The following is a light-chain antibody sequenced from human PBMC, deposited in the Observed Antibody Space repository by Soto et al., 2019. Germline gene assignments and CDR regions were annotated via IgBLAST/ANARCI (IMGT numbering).Light chain of an antibody. CDR3: QQFDGSLWT. Sequence: EIVLTQSPGTLSLSPGERATLSCRASQSVTSTHLAWYQQKPGQAPRLLIYDASTRATGIPDRFSGSGSGTDFTLTISRLETEDFAVYCCQQFDGSLWTFGPGTKVEIK. J-gene: IGKJ1*01. CDR2: DAS. CDR1: QSVTSTH. V-gene: IGKV3-20*01.